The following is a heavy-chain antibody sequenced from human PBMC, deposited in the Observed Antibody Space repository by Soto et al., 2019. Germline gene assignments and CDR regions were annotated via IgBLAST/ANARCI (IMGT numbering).Heavy chain of an antibody. J-gene: IGHJ4*02. CDR2: ISAYNGNT. D-gene: IGHD3-10*01. V-gene: IGHV1-18*01. Sequence: ASVKVSCKASGYTFTNYGISWVRQAPGQGLEWMGWISAYNGNTNYAQKLQGRVTMTTDTSTSTAYMELRSLRSDDTALYYCARSPIRGVIIVNFYYFDYWGQGTLVTVSS. CDR1: GYTFTNYG. CDR3: ARSPIRGVIIVNFYYFDY.